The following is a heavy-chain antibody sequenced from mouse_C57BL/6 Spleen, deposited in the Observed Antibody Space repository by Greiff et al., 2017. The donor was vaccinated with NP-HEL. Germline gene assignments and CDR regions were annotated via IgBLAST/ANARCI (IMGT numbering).Heavy chain of an antibody. V-gene: IGHV2-2*01. J-gene: IGHJ1*03. D-gene: IGHD3-3*01. CDR2: IWSGGST. CDR1: GFSLTSYG. CDR3: ARNSLGLSYWYFDV. Sequence: QVQLQQSGPGLVQPSQSLSITCTVSGFSLTSYGVHWVRQSPGKGLEWLGVIWSGGSTDYNAAFISRLSISKDNSKSQVFFKMNSLQADDTAIYYCARNSLGLSYWYFDVWGTGTTVTVSS.